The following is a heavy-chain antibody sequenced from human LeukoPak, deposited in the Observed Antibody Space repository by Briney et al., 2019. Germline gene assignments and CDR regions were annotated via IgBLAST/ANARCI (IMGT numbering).Heavy chain of an antibody. D-gene: IGHD6-13*01. CDR3: ARFVFSSSWYYFDY. Sequence: GGSLRLSCAASGFTFSSYGMHWVRQAPGKGLEWVAVIWYDGSNKDYADSVKGRFTISRDNSKNTLYLKMNSLRAEDTAVYYCARFVFSSSWYYFDYWGQGTLVTVSS. V-gene: IGHV3-33*01. CDR1: GFTFSSYG. CDR2: IWYDGSNK. J-gene: IGHJ4*02.